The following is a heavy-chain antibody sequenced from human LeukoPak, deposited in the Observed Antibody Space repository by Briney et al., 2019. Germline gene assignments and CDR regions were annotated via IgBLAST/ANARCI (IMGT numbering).Heavy chain of an antibody. CDR1: GGSISSYY. Sequence: SETLSLTCTVSGGSISSYYWSWIRQPPGKGLEWIGSIYHSGSTYYNPSLKSRVTISVDTSKNQFSLKLSSVTAADTAVYYCARDTRYSSGPKGVENWFDPWGQGTLVTVSS. J-gene: IGHJ5*02. CDR3: ARDTRYSSGPKGVENWFDP. D-gene: IGHD3-10*01. CDR2: IYHSGST. V-gene: IGHV4-38-2*02.